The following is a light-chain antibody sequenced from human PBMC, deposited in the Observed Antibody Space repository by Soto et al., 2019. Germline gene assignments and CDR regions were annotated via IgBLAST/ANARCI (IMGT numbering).Light chain of an antibody. CDR3: RQRYNWPLT. V-gene: IGKV3-11*01. CDR1: QSIGNS. Sequence: TLFTQSPATLSLSPGKTATLSCTASQSIGNSLGWFQQKPGQAPRLLIDDAFNRATGIPARFTGSGSGSDFTLTISSLEPEDFGVYYCRQRYNWPLTFGGGTKVDIK. J-gene: IGKJ4*01. CDR2: DAF.